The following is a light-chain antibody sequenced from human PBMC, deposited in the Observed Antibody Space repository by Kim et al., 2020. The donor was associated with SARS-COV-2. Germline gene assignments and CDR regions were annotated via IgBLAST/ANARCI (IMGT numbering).Light chain of an antibody. CDR2: DVT. V-gene: IGLV2-14*03. Sequence: GQSITISCTGTNNDVGGYDYVYWYQQHPGKAPKLMIYDVTNRPSGVSDRFSGSKSGNTASLTISGLQAEDEADYYCSSYTGSNSWVFGGGTQLTVL. CDR3: SSYTGSNSWV. J-gene: IGLJ3*02. CDR1: NNDVGGYDY.